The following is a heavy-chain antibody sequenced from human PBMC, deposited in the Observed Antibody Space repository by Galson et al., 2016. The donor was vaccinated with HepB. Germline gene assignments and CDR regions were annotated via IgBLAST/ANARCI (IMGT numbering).Heavy chain of an antibody. CDR3: AKTHGDFPYYYYGMDV. V-gene: IGHV1-46*01. Sequence: SVKVSCKASGYTFTSHYMHWVRQAPGQGLEWMGIINPRDGSIIYAQKFQGRLTMTSDTSTSTVYMELSSLRSEDTAVYYCAKTHGDFPYYYYGMDVWGQGTTVTV. CDR1: GYTFTSHY. J-gene: IGHJ6*02. D-gene: IGHD4-17*01. CDR2: INPRDGSI.